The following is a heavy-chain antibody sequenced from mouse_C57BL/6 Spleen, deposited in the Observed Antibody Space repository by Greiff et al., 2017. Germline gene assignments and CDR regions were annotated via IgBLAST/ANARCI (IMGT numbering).Heavy chain of an antibody. Sequence: EVQGVESGAELVKPGASVKLSCTASGFNIKDYYMHWVKQRTEQGLEWIGRIDPEDGETKYAPKFQGKATITADTSSNTAYLQLSSLTSEDTAVYYCARSDYGSSPHWYFDVWGTGTTVTVSS. D-gene: IGHD1-1*01. CDR1: GFNIKDYY. CDR3: ARSDYGSSPHWYFDV. V-gene: IGHV14-2*01. CDR2: IDPEDGET. J-gene: IGHJ1*03.